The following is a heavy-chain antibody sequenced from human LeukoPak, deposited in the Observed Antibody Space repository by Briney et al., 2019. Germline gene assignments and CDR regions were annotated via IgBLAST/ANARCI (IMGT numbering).Heavy chain of an antibody. Sequence: GGSLRLSCAASGFTFNHYAMNWVRQAPGKGLEWVAHINPDGRDTYYVDSVKGRFTISRDNAQNSMYLQMNSLRVEDTAVYYCTSWGDTTAEYFQRWGQGTLVTVSS. CDR1: GFTFNHYA. D-gene: IGHD2-21*02. CDR3: TSWGDTTAEYFQR. V-gene: IGHV3-7*01. J-gene: IGHJ1*01. CDR2: INPDGRDT.